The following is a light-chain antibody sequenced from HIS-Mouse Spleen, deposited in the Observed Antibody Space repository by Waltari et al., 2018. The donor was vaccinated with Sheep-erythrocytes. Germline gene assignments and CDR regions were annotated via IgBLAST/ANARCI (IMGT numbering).Light chain of an antibody. CDR1: PSLLHSNGYNY. J-gene: IGKJ3*01. CDR3: MQALQTPIFT. V-gene: IGKV2-28*01. Sequence: DIVMTQSPLSLPVTPGEPASISCRSSPSLLHSNGYNYLDWYLQKPGQSPQLPIYLGSNRASGVPDRFSGSGSGTDFTLKISRVEAEDVGVYYCMQALQTPIFTFGPGTKVDIK. CDR2: LGS.